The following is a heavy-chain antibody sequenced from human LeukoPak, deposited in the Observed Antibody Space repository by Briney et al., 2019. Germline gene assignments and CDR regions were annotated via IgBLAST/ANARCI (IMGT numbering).Heavy chain of an antibody. V-gene: IGHV3-74*01. CDR2: INSEGSTI. CDR3: AREGY. J-gene: IGHJ4*02. CDR1: GITFSTYW. Sequence: GGSLRLSCAGSGITFSTYWMHWVRQAPGKGLVWVSRINSEGSTISYADSVKGRFTISRDNAKNTLFLQTNSLRAEDTAVYYCAREGYWGQGTLVTVSS.